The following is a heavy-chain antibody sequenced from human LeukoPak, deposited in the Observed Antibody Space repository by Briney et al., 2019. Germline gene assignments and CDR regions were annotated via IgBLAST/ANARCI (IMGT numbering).Heavy chain of an antibody. D-gene: IGHD5-12*01. Sequence: GGSLRLSCAASGFTFSTYWMHWVRQAPGKGLVWVSRINSNGSSTSYADSVKGRFTSSRDNAKNTLYLQMNNLRAEDTAVYYCARDRGYAFDIWGQGTMVTVTS. CDR2: INSNGSST. CDR3: ARDRGYAFDI. CDR1: GFTFSTYW. J-gene: IGHJ3*02. V-gene: IGHV3-74*01.